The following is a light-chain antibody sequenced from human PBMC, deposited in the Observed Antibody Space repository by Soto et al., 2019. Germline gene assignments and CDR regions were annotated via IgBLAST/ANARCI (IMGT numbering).Light chain of an antibody. Sequence: QSALTQPASVSGSPGQSITISCTGTSSDVGDNNYVSWYQQHPGKAPKLMIYDVTHRPSGISNRFSGSKSGNTASLTISGLRAEDEADYYSSSYTSSSTLYVFGTGTKVTVL. CDR2: DVT. J-gene: IGLJ1*01. CDR3: SSYTSSSTLYV. V-gene: IGLV2-14*01. CDR1: SSDVGDNNY.